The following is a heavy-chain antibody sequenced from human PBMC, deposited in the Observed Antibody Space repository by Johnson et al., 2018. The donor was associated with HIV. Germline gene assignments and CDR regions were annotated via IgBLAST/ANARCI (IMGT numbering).Heavy chain of an antibody. CDR1: GFSFSNYA. CDR2: IWYDGSNK. J-gene: IGHJ3*02. V-gene: IGHV3-33*06. Sequence: QVQLVESGGGVVQPGRSLRLSCAASGFSFSNYAMDWVRQAPGKGLAWVAVIWYDGSNKYYADSVKGRFTISRDNSKNTLYLQMNSLRAEDTAVYYCAKDGEYSSPGAFDIWGQGTMVTVSS. D-gene: IGHD6-6*01. CDR3: AKDGEYSSPGAFDI.